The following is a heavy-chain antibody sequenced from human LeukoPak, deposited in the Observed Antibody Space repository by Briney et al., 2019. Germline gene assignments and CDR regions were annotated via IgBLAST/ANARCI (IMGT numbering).Heavy chain of an antibody. Sequence: GGSLRLSCAASGFTVSSNYMSWVRQAPGKGLEWVSVIYSGGSTYYADSVKGRFTISRDNSKNTLYLQINSLRAEDTAVYYCARDLGVAVSGTGYFDYWGQGTLVTVSS. CDR2: IYSGGST. CDR1: GFTVSSNY. D-gene: IGHD6-19*01. V-gene: IGHV3-53*01. CDR3: ARDLGVAVSGTGYFDY. J-gene: IGHJ4*02.